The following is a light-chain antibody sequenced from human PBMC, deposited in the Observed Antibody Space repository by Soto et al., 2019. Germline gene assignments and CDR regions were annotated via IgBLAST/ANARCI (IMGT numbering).Light chain of an antibody. V-gene: IGKV1-9*01. Sequence: IKLTQSPSSPSASAGYTVTITCRASQGISSYLAWYQQKPGKAPKLLIYAASTLQSGVPSRFSGSGSGTDFTLTISSLQTEDFATYYCQQLNSYPLTFGQGTKLDIK. CDR1: QGISSY. CDR3: QQLNSYPLT. CDR2: AAS. J-gene: IGKJ2*01.